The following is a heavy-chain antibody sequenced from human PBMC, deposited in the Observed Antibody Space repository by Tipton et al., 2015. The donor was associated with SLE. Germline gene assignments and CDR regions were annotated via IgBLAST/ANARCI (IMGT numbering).Heavy chain of an antibody. CDR1: GGSLSKYY. V-gene: IGHV4-39*07. CDR3: ARDLSAPGDFLYFDY. D-gene: IGHD7-27*01. Sequence: TLSLTCTVSGGSLSKYYWVWISQHPARGLVWIGGIFYTVTATYYNSFPKSRVTMSVDTSKNPFSLRLTSVTAADTAVYFCARDLSAPGDFLYFDYWGQGTRVTVSS. CDR2: IFYTVTAT. J-gene: IGHJ4*02.